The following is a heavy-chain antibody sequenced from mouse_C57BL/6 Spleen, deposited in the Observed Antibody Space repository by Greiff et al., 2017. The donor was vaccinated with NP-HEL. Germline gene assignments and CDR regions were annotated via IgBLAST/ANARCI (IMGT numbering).Heavy chain of an antibody. CDR3: ARWDYDGYFDV. CDR2: IYPRSGNT. D-gene: IGHD2-4*01. J-gene: IGHJ1*03. Sequence: VQLQQSGAELARPGASVKLSCKASGYTFTSSGISWVKQRTGQGLEWIGEIYPRSGNTYYNEKFKGKATLTADKYSSTAYMELRRLTSEDSAVYFCARWDYDGYFDVWGTGTTVTVSS. V-gene: IGHV1-81*01. CDR1: GYTFTSSG.